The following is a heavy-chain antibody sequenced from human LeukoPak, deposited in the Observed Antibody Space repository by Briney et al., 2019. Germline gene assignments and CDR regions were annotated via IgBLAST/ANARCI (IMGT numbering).Heavy chain of an antibody. D-gene: IGHD6-13*01. CDR3: TADGTRSGIAAPDY. CDR1: GFTFSNAW. Sequence: GGSLRLSCAASGFTFSNAWMSWVRQAPGKGLEWVGRIKGKGDGETIDYAAPVKGRFTISRDDSKNTLYLQMYSLKSEDTAVYHCTADGTRSGIAAPDYWGQGTLVTVSS. V-gene: IGHV3-15*05. J-gene: IGHJ4*02. CDR2: IKGKGDGETI.